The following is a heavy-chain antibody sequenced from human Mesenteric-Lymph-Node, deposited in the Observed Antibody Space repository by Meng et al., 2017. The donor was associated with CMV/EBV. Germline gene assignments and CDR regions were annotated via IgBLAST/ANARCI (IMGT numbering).Heavy chain of an antibody. CDR1: GFTFSSYA. CDR2: IYSGGSST. CDR3: AKAMYSSSWYYFDY. J-gene: IGHJ4*02. D-gene: IGHD6-13*01. Sequence: GESLKIPCAASGFTFSSYAMSWVRQAPGKGLEWISVIYSGGSSTYYADPVKGRFTISRDNSKNTLYLQMNSLRAEDTTVYYCAKAMYSSSWYYFDYWGQGTLVTVSS. V-gene: IGHV3-23*03.